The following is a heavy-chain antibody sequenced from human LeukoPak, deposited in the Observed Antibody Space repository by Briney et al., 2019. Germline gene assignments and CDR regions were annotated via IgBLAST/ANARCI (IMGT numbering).Heavy chain of an antibody. CDR1: GFTFSDYY. CDR3: ARPRRITMVRGVRPGYMDV. J-gene: IGHJ6*03. CDR2: ISSSGSTI. V-gene: IGHV3-11*01. D-gene: IGHD3-10*01. Sequence: GGSLRLSCAASGFTFSDYYMSWIRQAPGKGLEWVSYISSSGSTIYYADSVKGRFTISRDNAKNSLYLQMNSPRAEDTAVYYCARPRRITMVRGVRPGYMDVWGKGTTVTVSS.